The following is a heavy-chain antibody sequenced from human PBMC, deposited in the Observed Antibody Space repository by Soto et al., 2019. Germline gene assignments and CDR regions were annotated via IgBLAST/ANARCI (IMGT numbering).Heavy chain of an antibody. J-gene: IGHJ4*02. D-gene: IGHD3-22*01. Sequence: QVQLVQCGAEVKKPGSSVKVTCKASGGTFSSYAISWVRQAPGQGLEWMGGIIPIFGTANYAQKFQGRVTITADESTSTAYMELSSLRSEDTAVYYCARSQYYYDSSGYYYGGGDYWGQGTLVTVSS. CDR2: IIPIFGTA. CDR1: GGTFSSYA. CDR3: ARSQYYYDSSGYYYGGGDY. V-gene: IGHV1-69*12.